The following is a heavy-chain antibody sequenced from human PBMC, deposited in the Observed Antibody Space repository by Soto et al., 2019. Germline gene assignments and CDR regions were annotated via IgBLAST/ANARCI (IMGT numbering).Heavy chain of an antibody. J-gene: IGHJ4*02. V-gene: IGHV2-5*02. CDR2: IYWDDVK. CDR1: GFSFTTSAVG. CDR3: AHRESTYMYNFDF. Sequence: QITLKESGPTLVRPTQTLTLTCTFSGFSFTTSAVGVGWIRQPPGKALEWLALIYWDDVKRYRPSLKSRLTITKHSSKTQVVPTMTNMDPVDTAIYYCAHRESTYMYNFDFWGQGSLVTVSS. D-gene: IGHD1-1*01.